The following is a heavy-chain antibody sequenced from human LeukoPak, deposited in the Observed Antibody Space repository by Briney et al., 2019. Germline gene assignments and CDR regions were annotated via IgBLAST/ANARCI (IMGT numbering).Heavy chain of an antibody. CDR3: ARDRYYYGSGSLYFDY. V-gene: IGHV4-4*07. J-gene: IGHJ4*02. Sequence: PSETLSLTCTVSGGSISSYYWSWIRQPAGKGLEWIGRIYTSGSTNYNPSLKSRVTMSVDTSKNQFSLKLSSVTAADTAVYYCARDRYYYGSGSLYFDYWGQGTLVTVSS. CDR1: GGSISSYY. CDR2: IYTSGST. D-gene: IGHD3-10*01.